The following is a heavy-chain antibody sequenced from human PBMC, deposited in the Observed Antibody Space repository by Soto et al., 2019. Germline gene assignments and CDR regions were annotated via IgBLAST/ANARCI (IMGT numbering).Heavy chain of an antibody. Sequence: VASVKVSCKASGVTFSSYAISWVRQAPGQGLEWMGGIIPIFGTANYAQKFQGRVTITADESTSTAYMELSSLRSEDTAVYYCARDYSSSWLDYYYYGMDVWGQGTTVTVSS. CDR3: ARDYSSSWLDYYYYGMDV. CDR2: IIPIFGTA. V-gene: IGHV1-69*13. J-gene: IGHJ6*02. D-gene: IGHD6-13*01. CDR1: GVTFSSYA.